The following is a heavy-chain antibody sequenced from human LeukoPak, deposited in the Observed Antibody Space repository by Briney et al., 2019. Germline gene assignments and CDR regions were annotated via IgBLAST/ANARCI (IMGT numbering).Heavy chain of an antibody. CDR2: LYNSGST. CDR3: ARGSPDTPFDY. V-gene: IGHV4-59*01. J-gene: IGHJ4*02. CDR1: GGSISSYY. Sequence: SETLSLTCTVSGGSISSYYWSWIRQPPGKGLEWIGYLYNSGSTNYNPSLKSRVTISVDTSKNQLSLKLTSVTAADTAVYYCARGSPDTPFDYWGQGTLVTVSS. D-gene: IGHD2-15*01.